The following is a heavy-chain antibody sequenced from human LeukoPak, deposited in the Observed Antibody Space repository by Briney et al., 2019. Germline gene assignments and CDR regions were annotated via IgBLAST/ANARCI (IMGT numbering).Heavy chain of an antibody. CDR1: GFTFSSYG. J-gene: IGHJ6*02. CDR2: ISYDGSNK. D-gene: IGHD6-19*01. CDR3: AKTRGETAVNPDV. V-gene: IGHV3-30*18. Sequence: PGRSLRLSCAASGFTFSSYGMHWVRQAPGKGLEWVAVISYDGSNKYYADSVKGRFTISRDNSKNTLYLQMNSLRAEDTAIYYCAKTRGETAVNPDVWGQGTTVTVSS.